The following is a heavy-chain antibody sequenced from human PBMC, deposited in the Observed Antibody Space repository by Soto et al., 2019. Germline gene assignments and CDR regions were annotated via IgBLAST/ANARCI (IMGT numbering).Heavy chain of an antibody. D-gene: IGHD2-2*01. CDR2: MNPNSGNT. V-gene: IGHV1-8*01. CDR3: ARGRIRPNQLLCDY. Sequence: ASVKVSCKASGYTFTSYDINWVRQATGQGLEWMGWMNPNSGNTGNAQKFQGRVTMTRNTSISTAYMELSSLRSEDTAVYYCARGRIRPNQLLCDYWGQGTLVTVSS. CDR1: GYTFTSYD. J-gene: IGHJ4*02.